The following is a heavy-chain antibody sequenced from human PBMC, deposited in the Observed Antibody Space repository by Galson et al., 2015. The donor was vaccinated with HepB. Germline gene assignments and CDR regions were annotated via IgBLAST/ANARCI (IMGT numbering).Heavy chain of an antibody. Sequence: SVKVSCKASGYTFTGYYMHWVRQAPGQGLEWMGWINPNSGGTNYAQKFQGRVTMTRDTSISTAYMELSRLRSDDTAVYYCARDTRSRGYSGSFDYWGQGTLVTVSS. CDR2: INPNSGGT. J-gene: IGHJ4*02. CDR1: GYTFTGYY. CDR3: ARDTRSRGYSGSFDY. V-gene: IGHV1-2*02. D-gene: IGHD5-12*01.